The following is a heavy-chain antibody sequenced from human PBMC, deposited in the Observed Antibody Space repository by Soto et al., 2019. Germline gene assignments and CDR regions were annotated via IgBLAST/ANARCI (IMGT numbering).Heavy chain of an antibody. Sequence: QVQLVESGGGVVQPGRSLRLSCAASGFTFNTYGMHWVRQAPGKGLEWVAVIYYDGRNKYYADSVKGRFTISRDNSKNTLNLQMNSRRVEDTAVYYCARDLGERWRSVGGYWGKGTLVTVSS. V-gene: IGHV3-33*01. D-gene: IGHD6-19*01. CDR3: ARDLGERWRSVGGY. CDR1: GFTFNTYG. CDR2: IYYDGRNK. J-gene: IGHJ4*02.